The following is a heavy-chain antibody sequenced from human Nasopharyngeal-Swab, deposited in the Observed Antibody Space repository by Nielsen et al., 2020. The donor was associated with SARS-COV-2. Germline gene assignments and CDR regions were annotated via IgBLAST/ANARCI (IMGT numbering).Heavy chain of an antibody. CDR2: INPNRGGT. CDR3: ARDLRGSAYSTTFYGLDV. J-gene: IGHJ6*02. V-gene: IGHV1-2*06. CDR1: GYNFIDYH. Sequence: VKVSCKASGYNFIDYHMYWVRQAPGQGLEWMGRINPNRGGTNYAQKFHDRVTMTRDTSISTAYMELSSLGFDDTAVYYCARDLRGSAYSTTFYGLDVWGQGTTVTVSS. D-gene: IGHD3-22*01.